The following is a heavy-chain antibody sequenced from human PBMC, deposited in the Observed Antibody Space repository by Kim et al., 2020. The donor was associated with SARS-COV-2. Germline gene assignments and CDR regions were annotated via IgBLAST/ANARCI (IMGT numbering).Heavy chain of an antibody. CDR1: GGSFSGYY. D-gene: IGHD2-15*01. Sequence: SETLSLTCAVYGGSFSGYYWSWIRQPPGKGLEWIGEINHSGSTNYNPSLKSRVTISVDTSKNQFSLKLSSVTAADTAVYYCARGPALNYWGQGTLVTVSS. J-gene: IGHJ4*02. CDR2: INHSGST. CDR3: ARGPALNY. V-gene: IGHV4-34*01.